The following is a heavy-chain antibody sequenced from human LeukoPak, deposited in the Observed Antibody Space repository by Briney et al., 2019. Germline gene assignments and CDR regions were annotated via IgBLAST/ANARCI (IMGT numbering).Heavy chain of an antibody. CDR1: GGSFSGYY. Sequence: PSETLSLTCAVYGGSFSGYYWSWIRQPPEKGLEWIGEINHSGRTNYNPSLRSRVTISVDTSKNQFSLNLSSVTAADTAVYYCARLPYGSGYWLHREGRDVWGKGTTVTIS. CDR3: ARLPYGSGYWLHREGRDV. J-gene: IGHJ6*03. V-gene: IGHV4-34*01. CDR2: INHSGRT. D-gene: IGHD3-10*01.